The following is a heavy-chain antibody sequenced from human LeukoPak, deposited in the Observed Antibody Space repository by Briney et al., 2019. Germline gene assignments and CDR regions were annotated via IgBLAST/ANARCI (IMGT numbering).Heavy chain of an antibody. D-gene: IGHD3-10*01. CDR3: ARQTFGALYFDS. V-gene: IGHV4-39*01. CDR1: GDSISSSIYF. Sequence: SETLSLTCTVSGDSISSSIYFWGWIRQPPGKGLEWIGSVYYTGSTYYNPSLKSRVTISVDTSKNQFALKLRSVTAADTAVYYCARQTFGALYFDSWGQGTLVTVSS. J-gene: IGHJ4*02. CDR2: VYYTGST.